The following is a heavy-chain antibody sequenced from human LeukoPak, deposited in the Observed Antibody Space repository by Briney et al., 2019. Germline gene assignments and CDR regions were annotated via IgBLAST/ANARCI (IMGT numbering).Heavy chain of an antibody. Sequence: GGSLRLSCAASGFTFSSYAMSWVRQAPGKGLEWVSGITGSGGNTYYAHSVKGRFTISRDNSKNTLSLQMNSLRAEDTAPYYCAKGWNGYCSNGVCSPRVVAAIDYWGQGTLVTVAS. V-gene: IGHV3-23*01. CDR2: ITGSGGNT. D-gene: IGHD2-8*01. CDR3: AKGWNGYCSNGVCSPRVVAAIDY. J-gene: IGHJ4*02. CDR1: GFTFSSYA.